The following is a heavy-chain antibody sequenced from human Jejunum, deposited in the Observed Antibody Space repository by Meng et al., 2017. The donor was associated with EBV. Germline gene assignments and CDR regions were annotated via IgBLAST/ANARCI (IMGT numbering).Heavy chain of an antibody. CDR2: ICFSDYT. CDR3: AMGPDYAKSGY. CDR1: GGAFSSSIYC. Sequence: QLQGSGRGLVKPWESLSLTCTASGGAFSSSIYCWGWKRRPPGKGLEGSGSICFSDYTYHNKSLKRGVTISADTSKNHFSLSLTSVTAADTAVYYCAMGPDYAKSGYWGQGTLVTVSS. D-gene: IGHD4-17*01. J-gene: IGHJ4*02. V-gene: IGHV4-39*02.